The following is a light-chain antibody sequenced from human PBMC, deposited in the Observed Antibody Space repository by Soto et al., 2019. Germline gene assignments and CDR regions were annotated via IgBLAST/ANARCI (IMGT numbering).Light chain of an antibody. V-gene: IGLV2-14*03. CDR2: DVT. CDR1: SSDVGRYNY. CDR3: ISYTTTTTLV. Sequence: QSALTQPASVSGSPGQSITISCTGTSSDVGRYNYVSWFQQHLGKAPKLMIYDVTNRPSGISNRFSGSKSGNTASLTISGLQAEDEAHYYCISYTTTTTLVFGGGTKVTVL. J-gene: IGLJ2*01.